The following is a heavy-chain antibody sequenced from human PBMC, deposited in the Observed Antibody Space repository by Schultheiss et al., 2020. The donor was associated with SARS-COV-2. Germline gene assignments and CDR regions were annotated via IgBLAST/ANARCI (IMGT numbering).Heavy chain of an antibody. V-gene: IGHV4-59*08. D-gene: IGHD1-20*01. CDR1: GGSFSGYY. Sequence: SETLSLTCAVYGGSFSGYYWSWVRQPPGKGLEWIGYVYYSGNTNYSPSLKSRVTMSVDTSKNQFSLKLSSVTAADTAVYYCASTITGTTPSPYWGQGTLVTVSS. CDR2: VYYSGNT. CDR3: ASTITGTTPSPY. J-gene: IGHJ4*02.